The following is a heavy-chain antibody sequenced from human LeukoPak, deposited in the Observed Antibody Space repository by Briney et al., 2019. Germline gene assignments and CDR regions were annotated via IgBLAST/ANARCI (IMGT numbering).Heavy chain of an antibody. CDR3: ARDHYGDSSRGDY. CDR1: GYTFTSYG. CDR2: ISAYNGNT. D-gene: IGHD4-17*01. Sequence: ASVKVSCKASGYTFTSYGISWVRQAPGQGLEWMGWISAYNGNTNYAQKLQGRVTMTTDTSTSTAYVELRSLRSDDTAVYYCARDHYGDSSRGDYWGQGTLVTVSS. V-gene: IGHV1-18*01. J-gene: IGHJ4*02.